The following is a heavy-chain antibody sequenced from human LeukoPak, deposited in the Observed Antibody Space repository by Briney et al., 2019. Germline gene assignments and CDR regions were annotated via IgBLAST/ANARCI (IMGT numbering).Heavy chain of an antibody. CDR3: ARNGRRPYDFWSGYYSLSYYYYYMDV. Sequence: PSETLSLTCTVSGGSISSSSYYWGWIRQPPGKGLEWIGSIYYSGSTYYNPSLKSRVTISVDTSKNQFSLKLSSVTAADTAVYYCARNGRRPYDFWSGYYSLSYYYYYMDVWGKGTTVTVSS. V-gene: IGHV4-39*07. CDR2: IYYSGST. D-gene: IGHD3-3*01. CDR1: GGSISSSSYY. J-gene: IGHJ6*03.